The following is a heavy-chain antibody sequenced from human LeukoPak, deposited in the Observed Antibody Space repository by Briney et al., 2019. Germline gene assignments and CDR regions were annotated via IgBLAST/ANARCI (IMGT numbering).Heavy chain of an antibody. V-gene: IGHV1-69*04. CDR2: IIPILGIA. D-gene: IGHD6-13*01. CDR3: ARVIAAAGTAFDI. Sequence: ASVKVSCKASGGTFSSYAISWVRQAPGQGLEWMGRIIPILGIANYAQKFQGRVTITADKSTSTAYMELSSLRSEDTAVYYCARVIAAAGTAFDIWGQGTMVTVSS. J-gene: IGHJ3*02. CDR1: GGTFSSYA.